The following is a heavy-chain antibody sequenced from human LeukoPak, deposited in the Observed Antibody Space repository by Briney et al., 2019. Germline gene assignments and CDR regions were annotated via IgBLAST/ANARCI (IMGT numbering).Heavy chain of an antibody. D-gene: IGHD6-13*01. CDR1: GFTFSSYA. Sequence: GRSLRLSCAASGFTFSSYAMHWVRQAPGKGLEWVTVISYDGNNKYYAGSVKGRFTISRDNSKNTLYLQMTSLRAEDTAVYYCAREKDTAAAPLDYWGQGTLVTVSS. CDR2: ISYDGNNK. J-gene: IGHJ4*02. CDR3: AREKDTAAAPLDY. V-gene: IGHV3-30-3*01.